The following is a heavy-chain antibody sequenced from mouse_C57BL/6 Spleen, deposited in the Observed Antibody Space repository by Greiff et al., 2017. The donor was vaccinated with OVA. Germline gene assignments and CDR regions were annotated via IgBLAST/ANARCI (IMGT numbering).Heavy chain of an antibody. Sequence: VQLQQPGAELVKPGASVKLSCKASGYTFTSYWMHWVKQRPGRGLEWIGRIDPSSGGTKYNEKFKSKATLTVDKPSSTAYMQLSSLTSEDSAVYYCASVGDYDYDVGWFAYWGQGTLVTVSA. CDR3: ASVGDYDYDVGWFAY. CDR1: GYTFTSYW. CDR2: IDPSSGGT. J-gene: IGHJ3*01. V-gene: IGHV1-72*01. D-gene: IGHD2-4*01.